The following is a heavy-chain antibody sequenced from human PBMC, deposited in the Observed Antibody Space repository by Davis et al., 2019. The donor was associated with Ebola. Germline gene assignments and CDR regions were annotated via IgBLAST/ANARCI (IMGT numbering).Heavy chain of an antibody. Sequence: PGGSLRLSCAASGFTFSDYYMSWIRQAPGKGPEWVSYISSNSTNKKYADSVKGRFTISRDDAKNSLYLQMNSLRAEDTAVYYCAREAYYNDSTGYYYDIPDLFDYGGQGTLVTVSS. V-gene: IGHV3-11*06. CDR1: GFTFSDYY. CDR3: AREAYYNDSTGYYYDIPDLFDY. CDR2: ISSNSTNK. D-gene: IGHD3-22*01. J-gene: IGHJ4*02.